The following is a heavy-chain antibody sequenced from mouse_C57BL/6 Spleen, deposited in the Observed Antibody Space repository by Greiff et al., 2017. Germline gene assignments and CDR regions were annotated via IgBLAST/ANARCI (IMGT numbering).Heavy chain of an antibody. D-gene: IGHD1-1*01. J-gene: IGHJ4*01. Sequence: VKLMESGPGLVAPSQSLSITCTVSGFSLTSYGVHWVRQPPGKGLAWLVVIWSDGSTTYNSALKSRLSLSMDNSKSQVFLKMNSLQTDDTAMYYCARHRIKYYYGSSYDYAMDYWGQGTSVTVSS. CDR2: IWSDGST. CDR3: ARHRIKYYYGSSYDYAMDY. V-gene: IGHV2-6-1*01. CDR1: GFSLTSYG.